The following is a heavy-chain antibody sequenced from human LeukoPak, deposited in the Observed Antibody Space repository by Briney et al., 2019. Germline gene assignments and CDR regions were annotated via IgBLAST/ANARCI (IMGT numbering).Heavy chain of an antibody. CDR2: TYCIGDT. V-gene: IGHV4-39*01. D-gene: IGHD5-18*01. Sequence: SETLSLTCTVSGGSISSYCWSWIRQPPGKGLEWIATTYCIGDTHYNTSLQSRVTISVDTSNSHFSLNLSSVPAADTAVYYCARHRQAAPGHSYVPFDFWGQGTLVTVSS. J-gene: IGHJ4*02. CDR1: GGSISSYC. CDR3: ARHRQAAPGHSYVPFDF.